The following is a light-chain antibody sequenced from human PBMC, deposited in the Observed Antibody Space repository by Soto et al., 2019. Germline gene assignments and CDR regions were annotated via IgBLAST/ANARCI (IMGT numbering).Light chain of an antibody. CDR3: SSYTSNSTLVV. J-gene: IGLJ2*01. CDR2: DVS. Sequence: QSALTQPASVSGSPGQSITISCTGTSSDVGGYNYVSWYQQHPGKAPKLMIYDVSNQPSGVSNRFSGSKSGDTASLTISGLQAEDEADYYCSSYTSNSTLVVFGGGTKLTVL. CDR1: SSDVGGYNY. V-gene: IGLV2-14*03.